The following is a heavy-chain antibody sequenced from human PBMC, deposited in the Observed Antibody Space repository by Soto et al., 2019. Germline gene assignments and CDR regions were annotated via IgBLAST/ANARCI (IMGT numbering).Heavy chain of an antibody. J-gene: IGHJ4*02. CDR3: ARAYSSSWYYFDY. CDR1: GGSISSYY. CDR2: IYYSGST. D-gene: IGHD6-13*01. Sequence: QVQLQESGPGLVKPSETLSLTCTVSGGSISSYYWSWIRQPPGKGLEWIGYIYYSGSTNYNPSLKSRVXXSXDXXKNQFSLKLSSVTAADTAVYYCARAYSSSWYYFDYWGQGTLVTVSS. V-gene: IGHV4-59*01.